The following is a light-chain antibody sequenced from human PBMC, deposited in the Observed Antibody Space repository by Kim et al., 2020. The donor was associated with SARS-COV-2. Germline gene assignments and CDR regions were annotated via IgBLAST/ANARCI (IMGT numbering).Light chain of an antibody. CDR2: AAS. V-gene: IGKV1-27*01. CDR1: QDVSNY. J-gene: IGKJ1*01. Sequence: DIQMTQSPSSLSASVGDRVTITCRASQDVSNYVVWYQQKPGKVPKVLIYAASALHSGVPSRFSGGGFGTDFTLTISSLQPEDVATYYCQRYNAAPCTFGERTKVDIK. CDR3: QRYNAAPCT.